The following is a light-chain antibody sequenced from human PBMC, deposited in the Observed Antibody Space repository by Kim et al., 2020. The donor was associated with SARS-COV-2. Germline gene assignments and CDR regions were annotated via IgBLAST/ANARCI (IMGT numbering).Light chain of an antibody. V-gene: IGKV1-33*01. CDR3: QQYYNLHEFT. CDR1: QDISNY. J-gene: IGKJ4*02. Sequence: DIQMTQSPSSLSASVGDRVTITCQASQDISNYLNWYQQKPGKAPKLLIYDASNLEKGVPSRFSGSGSGTEFTITISSLQPEDIATYYCQQYYNLHEFTFGGGTKVDIK. CDR2: DAS.